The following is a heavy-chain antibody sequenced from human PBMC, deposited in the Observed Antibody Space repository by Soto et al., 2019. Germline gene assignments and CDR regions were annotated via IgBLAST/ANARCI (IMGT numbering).Heavy chain of an antibody. CDR3: AKDFPPLYGSGSYYPRTDYYYYYMDV. V-gene: IGHV3-23*01. CDR2: ISGSGGST. CDR1: GFTFSSYA. J-gene: IGHJ6*03. D-gene: IGHD3-10*01. Sequence: GGSLRLSCAASGFTFSSYAMSWVRQAPGKGLEWVSAISGSGGSTYYADSVKGRFTISRDNSKNTLYLQMNSLRAEDTAVYYCAKDFPPLYGSGSYYPRTDYYYYYMDVWGKGTTVTVSS.